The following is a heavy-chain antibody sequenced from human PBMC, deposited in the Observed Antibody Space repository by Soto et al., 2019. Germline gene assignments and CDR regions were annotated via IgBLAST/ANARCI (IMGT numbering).Heavy chain of an antibody. D-gene: IGHD2-2*01. CDR3: ASTNRIVVVPAAMGYFDY. Sequence: GASVKVSCKASGGTFSSYAISWVRQAPGQGLEWMGGIIPIFGTANYAQKFQGRVTITADESTSTAYMELSSLRSEDTAVYYCASTNRIVVVPAAMGYFDYWGQGTLVTVS. CDR1: GGTFSSYA. J-gene: IGHJ4*02. V-gene: IGHV1-69*13. CDR2: IIPIFGTA.